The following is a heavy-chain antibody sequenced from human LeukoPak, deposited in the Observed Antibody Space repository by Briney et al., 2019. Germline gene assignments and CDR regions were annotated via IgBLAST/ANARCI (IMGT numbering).Heavy chain of an antibody. CDR3: ARAWATDFDY. Sequence: GGSLRLSCAASGFTFSSYGMHWVRQAPGKGLEWVSSISSSTSYIYYADSVKGRFTISRDNAKNSLYLQMNSLRAEDTAVYYCARAWATDFDYWGQGTLVTVSS. J-gene: IGHJ4*02. CDR2: ISSSTSYI. CDR1: GFTFSSYG. V-gene: IGHV3-21*01. D-gene: IGHD7-27*01.